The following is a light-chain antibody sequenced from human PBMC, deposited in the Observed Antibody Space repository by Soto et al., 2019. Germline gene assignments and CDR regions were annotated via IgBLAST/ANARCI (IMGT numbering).Light chain of an antibody. CDR3: CLYVGATTYV. Sequence: QSALAQPASVSGSPGQSIIISCTGASGYVGTYSLVSWYQQHPGKAPKVVIYEGHKRPSGVPDRFSGSTSVNTASLTISGLQTDDEADYYCCLYVGATTYVFGTGTKVTVL. V-gene: IGLV2-23*01. J-gene: IGLJ1*01. CDR2: EGH. CDR1: SGYVGTYSL.